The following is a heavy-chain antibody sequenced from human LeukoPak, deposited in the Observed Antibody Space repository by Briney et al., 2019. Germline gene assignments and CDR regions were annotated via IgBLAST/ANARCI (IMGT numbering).Heavy chain of an antibody. J-gene: IGHJ5*02. CDR2: FDAEDGET. Sequence: GASVKVSCKVSGYTRTELSMHWVRQAPGQGLEWMGGFDAEDGETIYAQRSKCKVTMTDETPTDTAYMDLSSLRSEGTAVYFCALLTTGLGDLLGGWFDPWGQRALITVSS. D-gene: IGHD1-26*01. CDR3: ALLTTGLGDLLGGWFDP. CDR1: GYTRTELS. V-gene: IGHV1-24*01.